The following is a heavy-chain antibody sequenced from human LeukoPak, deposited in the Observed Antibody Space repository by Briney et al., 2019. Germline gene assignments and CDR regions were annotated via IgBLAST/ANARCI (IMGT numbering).Heavy chain of an antibody. CDR2: INSDGSST. CDR1: GFTFSSYW. Sequence: GGSLRLSCAASGFTFSSYWMHWVRQAPGKGVVWVSRINSDGSSTSYADSVKGRFTISRDNAKNTLYLQMNSLRAEDTAVYYCARAGSGRITMVRGAIVDYWGQGTLVTVSS. V-gene: IGHV3-74*01. D-gene: IGHD3-10*01. CDR3: ARAGSGRITMVRGAIVDY. J-gene: IGHJ4*02.